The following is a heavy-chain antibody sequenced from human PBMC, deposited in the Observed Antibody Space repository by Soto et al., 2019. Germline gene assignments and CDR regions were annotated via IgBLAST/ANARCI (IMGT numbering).Heavy chain of an antibody. CDR1: GFTFSGSA. CDR3: TRRTTVTTSPFDP. D-gene: IGHD4-17*01. J-gene: IGHJ5*02. CDR2: IRSKANSYAT. Sequence: EVQLVESGGGLVQPGGCLKLSCAASGFTFSGSAMHWVRQASGKGLEWVGRIRSKANSYATAYAASVKGRFTISRDDSKNTAYLQMNSLKTEDTAVYYCTRRTTVTTSPFDPWGQGTLVTVSS. V-gene: IGHV3-73*02.